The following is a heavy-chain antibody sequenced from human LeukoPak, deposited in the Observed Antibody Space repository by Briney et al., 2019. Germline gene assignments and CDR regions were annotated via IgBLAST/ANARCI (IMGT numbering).Heavy chain of an antibody. D-gene: IGHD3-22*01. Sequence: GGSLRLSCAASGFTFRSYGMHWVRQAPGKGLEYVPAISSNGGRTYYANSVKGRFTISRDNSRNTLYLQMGSLRAEDMAVYYCATYYYDSGGFHFHHWGQGTLVTVSS. V-gene: IGHV3-64*01. CDR3: ATYYYDSGGFHFHH. CDR1: GFTFRSYG. CDR2: ISSNGGRT. J-gene: IGHJ1*01.